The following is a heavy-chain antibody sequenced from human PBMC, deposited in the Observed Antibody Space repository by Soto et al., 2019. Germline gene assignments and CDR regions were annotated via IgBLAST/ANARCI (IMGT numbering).Heavy chain of an antibody. V-gene: IGHV1-46*01. CDR1: GYTFTSYY. J-gene: IGHJ4*02. CDR3: ARGAVVVPSALYYFDY. Sequence: QVQLVQSGAEVKKPGASVKVSCKESGYTFTSYYMHWVQQAPGQGLEWMGIINPSGYGTSYAQKYQGRVTMTRDTYTTTFYIDLSSLRSEDTAVYFCARGAVVVPSALYYFDYCGQGTLFTVSS. CDR2: INPSGYGT. D-gene: IGHD2-2*01.